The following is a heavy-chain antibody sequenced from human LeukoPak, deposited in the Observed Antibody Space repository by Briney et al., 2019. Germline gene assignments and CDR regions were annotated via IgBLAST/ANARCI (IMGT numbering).Heavy chain of an antibody. V-gene: IGHV3-30*18. CDR3: AKEGSGVLIY. J-gene: IGHJ4*02. D-gene: IGHD6-19*01. CDR2: ISYDGSNK. CDR1: GFTFSSYG. Sequence: GRSLRLSCAASGFTFSSYGMHWVRQAPGKGLEWVAVISYDGSNKYYADSVKGRFTISRDNSKNTLYLQMNSLRAEDTAVYYCAKEGSGVLIYWGQGILVTVSS.